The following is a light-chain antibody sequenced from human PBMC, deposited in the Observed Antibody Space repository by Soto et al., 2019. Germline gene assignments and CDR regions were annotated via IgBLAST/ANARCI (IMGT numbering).Light chain of an antibody. CDR2: SAS. J-gene: IGKJ5*01. Sequence: DIQMTQSPSSLSASVGDRVTITCRASQDISVYLAWYQQKLGKVPKLLIYSASTLQSGVPSRFSGSGSGTEFTLTIISLQPADVATYYCQQFNTAPLTFGQGTRLEIK. CDR3: QQFNTAPLT. CDR1: QDISVY. V-gene: IGKV1-27*01.